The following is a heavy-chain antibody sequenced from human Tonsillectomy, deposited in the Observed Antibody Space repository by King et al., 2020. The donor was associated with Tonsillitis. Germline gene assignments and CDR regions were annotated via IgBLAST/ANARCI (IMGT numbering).Heavy chain of an antibody. CDR3: ARDSDNFWSGSRTAPDY. CDR2: LNPNSGGT. V-gene: IGHV1-2*02. CDR1: GYTFTGYY. Sequence: VQLVESGAEVKKPGASVKVSCKASGYTFTGYYMYWVRQAPGQGLEWRGWLNPNSGGTNYAQKFQGRVTMTRDTSISTVYMELGRLRSDDTAVYYCARDSDNFWSGSRTAPDYWGQGTLVTVSS. J-gene: IGHJ4*02. D-gene: IGHD3-3*01.